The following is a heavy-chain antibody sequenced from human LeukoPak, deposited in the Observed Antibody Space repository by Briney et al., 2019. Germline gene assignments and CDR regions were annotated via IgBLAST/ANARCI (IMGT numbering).Heavy chain of an antibody. J-gene: IGHJ6*03. V-gene: IGHV6-1*01. CDR3: ARGLDIAVARNYYYYYMDV. Sequence: SQTLSLTCAISGDSVSSNSAAWNWIRQSPSRGLEWLGRTYYRSKWYNDYAVSVKSRITINPDTSKNQFSLQLNSVTPEDTAVYYCARGLDIAVARNYYYYYMDVWGKGTTVIVSS. CDR1: GDSVSSNSAA. D-gene: IGHD6-19*01. CDR2: TYYRSKWYN.